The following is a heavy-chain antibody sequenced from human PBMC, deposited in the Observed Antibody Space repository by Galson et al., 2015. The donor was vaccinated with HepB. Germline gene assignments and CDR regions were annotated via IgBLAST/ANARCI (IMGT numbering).Heavy chain of an antibody. CDR3: ATSGKIAITFGGVIAHNDY. J-gene: IGHJ4*02. D-gene: IGHD3-16*02. V-gene: IGHV3-21*01. Sequence: SLRLSCAASGFTFSSYAMSWVRQAPGKGLEWVSAISGSSSSYIYYADSVKGRFTISRDNAKNSLYLQMNSLRAEDTAVYYCATSGKIAITFGGVIAHNDYWGQGTLVTVSS. CDR1: GFTFSSYA. CDR2: ISGSSSSYI.